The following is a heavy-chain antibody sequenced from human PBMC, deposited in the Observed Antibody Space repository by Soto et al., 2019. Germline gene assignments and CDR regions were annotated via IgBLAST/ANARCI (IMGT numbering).Heavy chain of an antibody. V-gene: IGHV4-61*01. J-gene: IGHJ4*02. CDR1: GGSVSSGRFY. CDR3: ARSGSGSGWL. D-gene: IGHD6-19*01. Sequence: SETLSLTCTVSGGSVSSGRFYWSWIRQPPGKGLEWIGYIYYSGSTKYNSSLRSRVTISVDTSKNQFSLKLTSVTAADTAVYYCARSGSGSGWLGGQGTLVTVSS. CDR2: IYYSGST.